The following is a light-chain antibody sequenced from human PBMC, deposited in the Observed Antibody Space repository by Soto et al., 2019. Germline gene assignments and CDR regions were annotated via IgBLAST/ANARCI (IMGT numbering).Light chain of an antibody. CDR1: HHISDY. CDR2: DAS. Sequence: MAQSPSSLSASLGEGVTLAWQASHHISDYLNWYQQKPGKAPKLLIYDASNLQTGVPVRFRGSGSGTHFTLTITSLQPEDAATYYCLQYDTVPRLFGGGAKVDI. V-gene: IGKV1-33*01. CDR3: LQYDTVPRL. J-gene: IGKJ4*01.